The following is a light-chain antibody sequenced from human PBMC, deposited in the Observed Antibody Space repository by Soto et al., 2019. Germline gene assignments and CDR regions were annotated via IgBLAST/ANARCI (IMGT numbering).Light chain of an antibody. V-gene: IGKV1-5*01. J-gene: IGKJ1*01. CDR2: DAS. Sequence: DIQMTQSPSTLAASVGDRVTMTCRASQSISSWLAWYQQKPGKAPQLLIYDASSLESGVPSRFSGSGSGTESTLTIRSLQSEDFAVYYCHQYNYWPTFGQGTKVDIK. CDR3: HQYNYWPT. CDR1: QSISSW.